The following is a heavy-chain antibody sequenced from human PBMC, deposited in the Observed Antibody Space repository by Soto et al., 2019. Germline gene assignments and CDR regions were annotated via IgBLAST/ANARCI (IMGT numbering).Heavy chain of an antibody. CDR3: AKDRAPYGDYRYFFDY. CDR1: GFTFSIYA. J-gene: IGHJ4*02. CDR2: ILGSGGST. D-gene: IGHD4-17*01. V-gene: IGHV3-23*01. Sequence: EVQLLESGGGLVQPGGSLRLSCAASGFTFSIYAMTWVRQAPGKGLEWVSAILGSGGSTYYADSVKGRFTISRDNSKNTLYLQMNSLRAEDTAVYYCAKDRAPYGDYRYFFDYWGQGTLVTVSS.